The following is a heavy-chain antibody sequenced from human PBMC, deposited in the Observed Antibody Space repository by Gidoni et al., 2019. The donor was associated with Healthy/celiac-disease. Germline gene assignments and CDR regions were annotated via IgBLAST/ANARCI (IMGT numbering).Heavy chain of an antibody. CDR1: GFTFSSYA. CDR2: ISYDGSNK. CDR3: ARSPSRLRFLEWLNAFDI. Sequence: QVQLVESGGGVVQPGRSLRISCAASGFTFSSYAMHWVRQAPGKGLEWVAVISYDGSNKYYADSVKGRFTISRDNSKNTLYLQMNSLRAEDTAVYYCARSPSRLRFLEWLNAFDIWGQGTMVTVSS. J-gene: IGHJ3*02. V-gene: IGHV3-30*04. D-gene: IGHD3-3*01.